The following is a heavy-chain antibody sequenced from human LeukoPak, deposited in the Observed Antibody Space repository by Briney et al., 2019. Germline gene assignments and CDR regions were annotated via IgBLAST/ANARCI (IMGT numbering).Heavy chain of an antibody. CDR3: ARDGDFYYFDY. J-gene: IGHJ4*02. Sequence: PSETLSLTCTVSGYSISSGNYWGWIRQPPGKGPEWIGSIYHSGSTYYNPSLKSRVSISVDTSKNQFSLRLSSVTAADTAVYYCARDGDFYYFDYWGQGTLVTXS. CDR2: IYHSGST. CDR1: GYSISSGNY. V-gene: IGHV4-38-2*02.